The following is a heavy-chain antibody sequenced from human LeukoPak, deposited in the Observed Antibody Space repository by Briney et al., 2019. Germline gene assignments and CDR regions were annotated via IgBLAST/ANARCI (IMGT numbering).Heavy chain of an antibody. CDR2: INSNSGGT. Sequence: ASVKVSCKASGYTFTGYTTHWVRQAPGQGLEWMGWINSNSGGTKYAQKFQGRVTMTRDTSISTAYMELSRLRSDDTAVYYCAIVVVLYAFDIWGQGTMVTVSS. V-gene: IGHV1-2*02. CDR3: AIVVVLYAFDI. D-gene: IGHD3-22*01. J-gene: IGHJ3*02. CDR1: GYTFTGYT.